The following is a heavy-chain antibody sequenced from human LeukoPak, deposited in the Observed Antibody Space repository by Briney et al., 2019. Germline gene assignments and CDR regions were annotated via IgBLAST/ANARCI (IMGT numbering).Heavy chain of an antibody. J-gene: IGHJ1*01. CDR3: ARDNYYDSSGYYYEYFQH. V-gene: IGHV4-4*07. CDR1: GGSFSGYY. Sequence: SETLSLTCAVYGGSFSGYYWSWIRQPAGKGLECIWRIYTSGSTNYNPSLKSRVTISVDTSKNQFSLKLSSVTAADTAVYYCARDNYYDSSGYYYEYFQHWGQGTLVTVSS. D-gene: IGHD3-22*01. CDR2: IYTSGST.